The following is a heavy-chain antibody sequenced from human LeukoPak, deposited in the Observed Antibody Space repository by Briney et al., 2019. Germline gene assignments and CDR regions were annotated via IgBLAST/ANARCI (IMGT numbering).Heavy chain of an antibody. J-gene: IGHJ4*02. CDR1: GFTFSSSA. CDR3: ATNRDGYNNYFEY. D-gene: IGHD5-24*01. CDR2: FSAGST. Sequence: GGSLRLSCVVSGFTFSSSAMSWVRQPPATGLGWVSAFSAGSTYYRDSVKGRFSISRDISKNTMYLEMSSLRAEDTAVYYCATNRDGYNNYFEYWGQGTLVTVSS. V-gene: IGHV3-23*01.